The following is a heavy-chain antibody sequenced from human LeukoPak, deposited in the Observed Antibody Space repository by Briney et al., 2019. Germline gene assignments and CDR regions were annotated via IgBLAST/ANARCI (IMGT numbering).Heavy chain of an antibody. J-gene: IGHJ4*02. D-gene: IGHD3-10*01. CDR2: ISGGTT. V-gene: IGHV3-23*01. Sequence: PGGSLRLSCAASGFTLSTYGMSWVRQAPGKGLEWFSAISGGTTYSAHSVKGRFTISRHNSKNPVSLQMNSLRAEDTAVYYCAKSVYHSGNYWGQGTLVTVSS. CDR3: AKSVYHSGNY. CDR1: GFTLSTYG.